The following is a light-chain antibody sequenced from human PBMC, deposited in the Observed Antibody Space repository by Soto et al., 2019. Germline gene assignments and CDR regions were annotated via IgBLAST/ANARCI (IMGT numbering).Light chain of an antibody. J-gene: IGKJ5*01. Sequence: EILLTQSPGTLSLSPGERATLSCRASRSLSSDYLAWYQQKPGQAPRLLFYHASRRATGTPDRFSGSGSGTDFTLTISRLEPEDFAVYYCQQYDSSPITFGPGHDWRL. CDR3: QQYDSSPIT. CDR2: HAS. V-gene: IGKV3-20*01. CDR1: RSLSSDY.